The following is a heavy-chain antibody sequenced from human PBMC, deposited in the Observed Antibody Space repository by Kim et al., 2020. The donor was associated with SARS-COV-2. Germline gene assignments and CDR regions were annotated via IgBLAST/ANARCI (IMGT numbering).Heavy chain of an antibody. CDR3: AKGFGGSYRYIDFDY. J-gene: IGHJ4*02. CDR1: GFTFSSYA. D-gene: IGHD1-26*01. V-gene: IGHV3-23*01. CDR2: ISGSGGST. Sequence: GGSLRLSCAASGFTFSSYAMSWVRQAPGKGLEWVSAISGSGGSTYYADSVKGRFTISRDNSKNTLYLQMNSLRAEDTAVYYCAKGFGGSYRYIDFDYWGQGTLVTVSS.